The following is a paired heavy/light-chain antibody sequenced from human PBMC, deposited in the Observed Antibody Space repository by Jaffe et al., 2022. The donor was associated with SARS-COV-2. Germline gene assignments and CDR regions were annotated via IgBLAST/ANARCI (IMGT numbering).Light chain of an antibody. J-gene: IGLJ3*02. CDR3: QVWDSSSNHWV. CDR1: SLGSKS. V-gene: IGLV3-21*04. Sequence: SYVLTQTPSESVAPGKTAGLTCGGDSLGSKSVHWYQQKPGQAPTLVISYDSDRPSGIPERFSGSKSGDTATLTINMVEAGDEADYFCQVWDSSSNHWVFGGGTKLTVL. CDR2: YDS.
Heavy chain of an antibody. CDR2: MWYDGHNK. CDR1: GFNFSNYG. J-gene: IGHJ5*02. D-gene: IGHD2-21*01. Sequence: VQLVESGGGVVQPGRSLRLSCIASGFNFSNYGMHWVRQAPGKGLEWVAVMWYDGHNKYYADSVKGRFTISRDNSKNTLFLQMDTLRAEDTAIYYCARGFPVRLFRTCLDPWGQGTLVTVSS. CDR3: ARGFPVRLFRTCLDP. V-gene: IGHV3-33*01.